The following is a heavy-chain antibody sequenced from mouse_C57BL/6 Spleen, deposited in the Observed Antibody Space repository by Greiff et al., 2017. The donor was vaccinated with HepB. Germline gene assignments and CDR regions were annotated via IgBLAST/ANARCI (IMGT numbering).Heavy chain of an antibody. CDR2: ISDGGSYT. D-gene: IGHD2-1*01. V-gene: IGHV5-4*03. CDR3: ARYYGNFFDY. Sequence: EVNVVESGGGLVKPGGSLKLSCAASGFTFSSYAMSWVRQTPEKRLEWVATISDGGSYTYYPDNVKGRFTISRDNAKNNLYLQMSHLKSEDTAMYYCARYYGNFFDYWGQGTTLTVSS. CDR1: GFTFSSYA. J-gene: IGHJ2*01.